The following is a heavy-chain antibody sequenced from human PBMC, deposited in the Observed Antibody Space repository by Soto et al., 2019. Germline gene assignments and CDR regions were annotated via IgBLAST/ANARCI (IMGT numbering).Heavy chain of an antibody. CDR2: IHHSGST. J-gene: IGHJ6*02. Sequence: SETLSLTCDVSGYSITSGHYWGWIRQPPGKGLEWIGIIHHSGSTYYNPSLKSRVTISIDTSRNRFSLKLISVTAADTAVYYCARRIEMTTTKTGMDVWGQGTTVTVSS. CDR3: ARRIEMTTTKTGMDV. CDR1: GYSITSGHY. V-gene: IGHV4-38-2*01. D-gene: IGHD1-1*01.